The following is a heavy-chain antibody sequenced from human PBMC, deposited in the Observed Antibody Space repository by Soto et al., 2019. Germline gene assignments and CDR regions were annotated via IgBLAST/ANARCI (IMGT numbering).Heavy chain of an antibody. V-gene: IGHV3-30*18. CDR1: GFNFSSFG. CDR3: AKDRGWSSADLEY. Sequence: PGGSLRLSCAASGFNFSSFGMHWVGQAPGKGLEWVALMPYDGSSKYYQDSLKGRFTISRDKSKNTLYLQMSSLRVEDTAVYYCAKDRGWSSADLEYWGQGTLVTVSS. J-gene: IGHJ4*02. CDR2: MPYDGSSK. D-gene: IGHD6-19*01.